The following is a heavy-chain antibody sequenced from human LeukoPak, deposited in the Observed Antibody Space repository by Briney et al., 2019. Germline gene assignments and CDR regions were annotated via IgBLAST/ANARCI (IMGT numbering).Heavy chain of an antibody. CDR2: ISAYNGNT. CDR3: ARVLDDFLSGYYIDY. D-gene: IGHD3-3*01. CDR1: GYTFTSYG. V-gene: IGHV1-18*01. Sequence: ASVKVSCKASGYTFTSYGISWVRQAPGQGLEWMGWISAYNGNTNYAQKLQGRVTMTTDTSTSTAYMELRSLRSDGTAVYYCARVLDDFLSGYYIDYWGQGTLVTVSA. J-gene: IGHJ4*01.